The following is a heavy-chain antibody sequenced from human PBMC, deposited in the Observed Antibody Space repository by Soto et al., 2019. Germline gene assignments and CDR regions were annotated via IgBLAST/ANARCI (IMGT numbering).Heavy chain of an antibody. CDR2: ISAYNGNT. J-gene: IGHJ3*02. CDR1: GYTFAIYG. V-gene: IGHV1-18*01. D-gene: IGHD3-3*01. Sequence: ASVKVSCKASGYTFAIYGISWVRQAPGQGLEWMGWISAYNGNTNYAQKLQGRATMTTDTSTSTAYMELRSLRSDDTAVYYCARGSAPANDFWSGYPDAFDIWGQGTMVTVSS. CDR3: ARGSAPANDFWSGYPDAFDI.